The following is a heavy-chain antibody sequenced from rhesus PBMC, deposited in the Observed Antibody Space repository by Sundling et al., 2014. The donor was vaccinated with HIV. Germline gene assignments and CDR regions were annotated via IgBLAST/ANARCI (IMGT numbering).Heavy chain of an antibody. J-gene: IGHJ4*01. Sequence: QVQLRESGPGLVKPSETLSLTCAVSGGSISFNSWSWIRQPPGKGVEWVGRISGSSGSTNYNPSLKSRVTISKDTSKNQFSLKLSSVTAADTAVYYCARDGYCTGSGCFPFDYWGQGVLVTVSS. CDR3: ARDGYCTGSGCFPFDY. CDR1: GGSISFNS. V-gene: IGHV4-147*01. CDR2: ISGSSGST. D-gene: IGHD2-21*01.